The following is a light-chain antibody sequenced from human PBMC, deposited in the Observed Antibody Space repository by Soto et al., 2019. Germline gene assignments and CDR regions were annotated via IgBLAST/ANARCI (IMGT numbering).Light chain of an antibody. J-gene: IGLJ2*01. Sequence: SYELTQPPSVSVAPGKTARITCGGNNIGSKSVHWYQQKPGQAPVVVIYYDSDRPSGIPERFSGSNSGNTATLTISRVEAGDEADYYCQVWHSSSDHVVFGGGTKLTLL. CDR1: NIGSKS. CDR3: QVWHSSSDHVV. CDR2: YDS. V-gene: IGLV3-21*04.